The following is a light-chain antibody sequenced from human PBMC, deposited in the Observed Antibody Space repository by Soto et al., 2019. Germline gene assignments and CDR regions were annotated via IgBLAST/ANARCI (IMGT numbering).Light chain of an antibody. CDR2: KAS. V-gene: IGKV1-5*03. J-gene: IGKJ1*01. CDR1: QTISSW. Sequence: DIPMTQSPSTLSASVGDRVTITCRASQTISSWLAWYQQKPGKAPKLLIYKASNLKSGVPSRFSGSGSGTEFTLTISSLQPDDFATYYCQHYNSYSEAFGQGTKVELK. CDR3: QHYNSYSEA.